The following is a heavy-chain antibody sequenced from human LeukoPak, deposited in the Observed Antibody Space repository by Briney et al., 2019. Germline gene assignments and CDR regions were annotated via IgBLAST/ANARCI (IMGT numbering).Heavy chain of an antibody. V-gene: IGHV3-15*01. CDR1: GFTFSNAW. J-gene: IGHJ4*02. CDR3: TTAGDFGVVIMGIDY. Sequence: GGSLRLSCAASGFTFSNAWMSWVRQAPGKGLEWVGRIKSKTDGGTTDYAAPVKGRFTISRDDSKNTLYLQMNSLKTEDTAMYYCTTAGDFGVVIMGIDYWGQGTLVTVSS. D-gene: IGHD3-3*01. CDR2: IKSKTDGGTT.